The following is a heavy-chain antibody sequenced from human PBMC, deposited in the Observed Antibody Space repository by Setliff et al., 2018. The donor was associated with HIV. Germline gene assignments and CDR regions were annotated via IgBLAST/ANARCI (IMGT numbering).Heavy chain of an antibody. V-gene: IGHV3-48*01. CDR2: ISNSGSTI. D-gene: IGHD4-17*01. CDR1: GFTFSSYN. CDR3: ARSLLTTLTTIRTYYSYYMDV. J-gene: IGHJ6*03. Sequence: GGSLRLSCAASGFTFSSYNMNWVRQAPGKGLEWVSYISNSGSTIYYADSVKGRFTISRDNSKNTLYLQMNSLRAEDTAVYYCARSLLTTLTTIRTYYSYYMDVWGKGTTVTVS.